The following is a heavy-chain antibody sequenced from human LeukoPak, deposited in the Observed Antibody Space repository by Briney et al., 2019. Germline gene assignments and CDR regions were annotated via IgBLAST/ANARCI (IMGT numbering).Heavy chain of an antibody. V-gene: IGHV3-33*01. CDR3: VRDAQRGFDYSNSPQY. D-gene: IGHD4-11*01. Sequence: GGSLRLSCEASGFIFNHYALHWVRQAPHKGLEWVAVIWSDGTNRYYADSVKGRFSIFRDDSQKRVFLQMNSLRAEDTAVYYCVRDAQRGFDYSNSPQYWGQGALVTVSS. CDR1: GFIFNHYA. J-gene: IGHJ4*02. CDR2: IWSDGTNR.